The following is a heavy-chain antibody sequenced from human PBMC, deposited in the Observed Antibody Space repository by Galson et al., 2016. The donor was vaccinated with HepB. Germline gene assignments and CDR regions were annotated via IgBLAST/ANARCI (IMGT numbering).Heavy chain of an antibody. Sequence: SVKVSCKASGDSFITYFTNYAFHWVRKAPGQRPEWMGWINAATGNTKYLQKLQDRVTITRDISATTVYMELSSLKSEDTAVYYCATVSRLAFDYWGQGTLVAVSS. D-gene: IGHD3-16*01. CDR1: GDSFITYFTNYA. J-gene: IGHJ4*02. V-gene: IGHV1-3*01. CDR3: ATVSRLAFDY. CDR2: INAATGNT.